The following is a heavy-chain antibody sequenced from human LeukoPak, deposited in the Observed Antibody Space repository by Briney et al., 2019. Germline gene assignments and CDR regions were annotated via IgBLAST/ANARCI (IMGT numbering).Heavy chain of an antibody. J-gene: IGHJ4*02. CDR2: IYYSGST. D-gene: IGHD2-2*01. CDR1: GGSFSGYY. V-gene: IGHV4-59*01. CDR3: ARAARPAVHAFDY. Sequence: PSETLSLTCAVYGGSFSGYYWSWIRQPPGKGLEWIGYIYYSGSTNYNPSLKSRVTISVDTSKNQFSLKLSSVTAADTAVYYCARAARPAVHAFDYWGQGTLVTVSS.